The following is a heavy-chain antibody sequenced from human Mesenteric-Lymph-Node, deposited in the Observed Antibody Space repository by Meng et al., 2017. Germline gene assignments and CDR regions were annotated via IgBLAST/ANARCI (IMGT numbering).Heavy chain of an antibody. CDR2: TNYRSNWYN. CDR3: ASTENHF. V-gene: IGHV6-1*01. D-gene: IGHD1-26*01. J-gene: IGHJ4*02. Sequence: QVQPQQSGRGLVNPSQTLPLTCAISGDSVSSKSAAWSWIRQSPSRGLEWLGRTNYRSNWYNDYAVSVKSRRSHNPYTSKNQFSLRLHSVTPQDTAVYYSASTENHFWGQGTLVTVSS. CDR1: GDSVSSKSAA.